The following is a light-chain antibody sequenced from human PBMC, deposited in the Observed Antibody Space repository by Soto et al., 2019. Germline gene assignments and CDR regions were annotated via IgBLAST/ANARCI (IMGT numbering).Light chain of an antibody. Sequence: EIVLTQSPATLSLSPGERATLSCRASQTVNSYVAWYQQKPGQAPRLLVFDTSHRATGIPARFSGSGSGTDFTLTISSLEPEDFAIYYCQQRSNWALTFGGGTKVEIK. CDR3: QQRSNWALT. J-gene: IGKJ4*01. CDR2: DTS. CDR1: QTVNSY. V-gene: IGKV3-11*01.